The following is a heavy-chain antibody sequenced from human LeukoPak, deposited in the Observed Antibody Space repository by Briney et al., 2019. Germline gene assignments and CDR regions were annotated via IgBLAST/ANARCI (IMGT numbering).Heavy chain of an antibody. CDR1: GYTFTSYG. CDR3: ARDDGYKSTPFDY. D-gene: IGHD5-24*01. CDR2: ISAYNGNT. Sequence: ASVRVSCKASGYTFTSYGISWVRQAPGQGLEWMGWISAYNGNTNYAQRLQGRVTTTTDTSTRTAYMELRSLRSDDTAVYYCARDDGYKSTPFDYWGQGTLVTVSA. V-gene: IGHV1-18*01. J-gene: IGHJ4*02.